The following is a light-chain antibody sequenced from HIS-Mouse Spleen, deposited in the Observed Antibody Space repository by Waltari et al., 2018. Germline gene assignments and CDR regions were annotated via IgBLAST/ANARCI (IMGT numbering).Light chain of an antibody. CDR1: SPNTGAGYD. J-gene: IGLJ2*01. CDR2: GNS. CDR3: QSYDSSLSGPV. V-gene: IGLV1-40*01. Sequence: QSVLTQPPSVSGAPGQRVTISCTGSSPNTGAGYDVHWYQQLPGTAPKLLIYGNSNRPSGVPDRFSGSKSGTSASLAITGLQAEDEADYYCQSYDSSLSGPVFGGGTKLTVL.